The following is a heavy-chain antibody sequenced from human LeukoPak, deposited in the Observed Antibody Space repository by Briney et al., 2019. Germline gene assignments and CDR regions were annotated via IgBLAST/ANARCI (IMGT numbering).Heavy chain of an antibody. J-gene: IGHJ5*02. Sequence: TSETLSLTCTVSGSSIRTYTHWGWIRQPPGKGLEWIGSIHHTGKTYYNPSLESRVTISVDTSKNQFSLKLSSVSAADTAFYFCLNSGSNYEAVSWGQGTLVTVSS. V-gene: IGHV4-38-2*02. CDR1: GSSIRTYTH. D-gene: IGHD5-18*01. CDR2: IHHTGKT. CDR3: LNSGSNYEAVS.